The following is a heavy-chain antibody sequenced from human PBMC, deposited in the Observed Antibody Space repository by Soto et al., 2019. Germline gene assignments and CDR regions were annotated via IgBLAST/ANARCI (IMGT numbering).Heavy chain of an antibody. V-gene: IGHV1-69*01. CDR1: GGTFSSYA. J-gene: IGHJ6*02. D-gene: IGHD1-26*01. Sequence: QVQLVQSGAEVKKPGSSVKVSCKASGGTFSSYAISWVRQAPGQGLEWMGGIIPIFGTANYAQKFQGRVTITADESTSTAYMELSSLRSEDTAVYYCARDIIVGATGYYYGMDVWSQGTTVTVSS. CDR3: ARDIIVGATGYYYGMDV. CDR2: IIPIFGTA.